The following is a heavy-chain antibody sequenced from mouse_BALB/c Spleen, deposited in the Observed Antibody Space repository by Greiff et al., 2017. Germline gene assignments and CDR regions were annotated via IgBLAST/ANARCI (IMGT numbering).Heavy chain of an antibody. D-gene: IGHD1-1*01. Sequence: EVKLQESGAELVKPGASVKLSCTASGFNIKDTYMHWVKQRPEQGLEWIGRIDPANGNTKYDPKFQGKATITADTSSNTAYLQLSSLTSEDTAVYYCARGEDYGSSSFAYWGQGTLVTVSA. J-gene: IGHJ3*01. CDR3: ARGEDYGSSSFAY. CDR2: IDPANGNT. V-gene: IGHV14-3*02. CDR1: GFNIKDTY.